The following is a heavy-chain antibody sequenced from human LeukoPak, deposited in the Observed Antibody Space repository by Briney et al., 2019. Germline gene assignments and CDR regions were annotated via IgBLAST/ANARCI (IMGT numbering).Heavy chain of an antibody. CDR1: GGSFSGYY. Sequence: SETLSLTCVVYGGSFSGYYWSWIRQPPGKGLEWIGEINHSGSTNYNPSLKSRVTISVDTSKNQFSLKLSSVTAADTAVYYCARGRSWYGGVWFDPWGQGTLVTVSS. J-gene: IGHJ5*02. CDR2: INHSGST. V-gene: IGHV4-34*01. CDR3: ARGRSWYGGVWFDP. D-gene: IGHD6-13*01.